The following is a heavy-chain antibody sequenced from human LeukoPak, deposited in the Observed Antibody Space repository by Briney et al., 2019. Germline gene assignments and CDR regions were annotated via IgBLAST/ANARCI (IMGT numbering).Heavy chain of an antibody. D-gene: IGHD3-9*01. J-gene: IGHJ4*02. V-gene: IGHV4-34*01. CDR2: INHSGST. Sequence: PSETLSLTCAVYGGSFSGYYWSWIRQPPGKGLEWIGEINHSGSTNYNPSLKSRVTISVDTSKNQFSLKLSSVTAADTAVYHCARAGDILTGYYYAPVDYWGQGTLVTVSS. CDR1: GGSFSGYY. CDR3: ARAGDILTGYYYAPVDY.